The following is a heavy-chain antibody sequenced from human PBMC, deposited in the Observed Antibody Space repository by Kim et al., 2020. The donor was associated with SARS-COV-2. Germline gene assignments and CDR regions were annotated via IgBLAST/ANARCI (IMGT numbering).Heavy chain of an antibody. Sequence: ADSVKGRFTISRDNAKNSLYLQMNSLRAEDTAFYYCAKVMSSSWWMAFDIWGQGTMVTVSS. D-gene: IGHD6-13*01. V-gene: IGHV3-9*01. CDR3: AKVMSSSWWMAFDI. J-gene: IGHJ3*02.